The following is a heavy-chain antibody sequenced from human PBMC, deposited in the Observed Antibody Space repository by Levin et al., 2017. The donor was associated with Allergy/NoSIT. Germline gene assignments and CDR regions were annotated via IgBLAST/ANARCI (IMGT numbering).Heavy chain of an antibody. V-gene: IGHV2-70*04. CDR3: ARETCTGGSGPFYCDY. CDR1: GFSLNTVDMR. J-gene: IGHJ4*02. D-gene: IGHD2-15*01. CDR2: IDWDDGK. Sequence: QTLSLTCPFSGFSLNTVDMRVSWIRQPPGKALEWLARIDWDDGKFYSPSLKTRLTISKDTSKQQVALTMTNMGPVDTAPYFGARETCTGGSGPFYCDYWGQGTLVTVSS.